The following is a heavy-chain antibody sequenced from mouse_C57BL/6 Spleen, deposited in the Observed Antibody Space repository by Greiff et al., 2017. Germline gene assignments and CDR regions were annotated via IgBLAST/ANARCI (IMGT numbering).Heavy chain of an antibody. CDR2: IDPNSGGT. CDR1: GYTFTSYW. Sequence: QQSCKASGYTFTSYWMHWVKQRPGRGLEWIGRIDPNSGGTKYNEKFKSKATLTVDKPSSTAYMQLSSLTSEDSAVYYCAREFITTVVATRYWYFDVWGAGTTVTVSS. J-gene: IGHJ1*01. CDR3: AREFITTVVATRYWYFDV. V-gene: IGHV1-72*01. D-gene: IGHD1-1*01.